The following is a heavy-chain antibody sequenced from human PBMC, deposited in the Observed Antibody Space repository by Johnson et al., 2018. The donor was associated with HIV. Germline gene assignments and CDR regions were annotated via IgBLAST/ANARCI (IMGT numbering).Heavy chain of an antibody. V-gene: IGHV3-30*18. CDR2: ISYDGNNK. Sequence: QVQLVESGGGVVQPGRSLRLSCAASGFTFSSYAMHWVRQAPGKGLEWVALISYDGNNKYYADSVKGRFTISRDNSKNTLYVQMNSLRAEDTAVYYCAKSTQANILRESGSYGAFDIWGQGTMVTVSS. D-gene: IGHD3-10*01. CDR1: GFTFSSYA. CDR3: AKSTQANILRESGSYGAFDI. J-gene: IGHJ3*02.